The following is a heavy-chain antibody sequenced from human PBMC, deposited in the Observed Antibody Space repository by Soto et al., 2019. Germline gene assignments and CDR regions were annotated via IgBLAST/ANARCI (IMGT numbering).Heavy chain of an antibody. CDR2: ISDDGRNR. V-gene: IGHV3-30*18. CDR3: AKDSSQSGWLGLYYYYYAIDV. J-gene: IGHJ6*02. CDR1: GFAFSSHG. Sequence: QVQLVESGGGVVQPGRSLRLSCAASGFAFSSHGMHWVRQAPGKGLEWVGVISDDGRNRYYSDSVKGRFTITRHKSKNKLYLEMNSLRAEATAVYYYAKDSSQSGWLGLYYYYYAIDVWGQATTVTVS. D-gene: IGHD3-22*01.